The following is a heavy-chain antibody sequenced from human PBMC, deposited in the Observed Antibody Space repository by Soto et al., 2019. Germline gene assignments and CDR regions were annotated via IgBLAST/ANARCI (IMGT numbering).Heavy chain of an antibody. CDR3: ARASGFWSGYYTTYYYYMDV. CDR1: GYTFTGYY. Sequence: TSVKVSCKASGYTFTGYYMHWVRQAPGQGLEWLGWINPNSGGTNYAQKFQGWVTMTRDTPISTAYMELSRLRSDDTAVYYCARASGFWSGYYTTYYYYMDVWGKGTTVTVSS. V-gene: IGHV1-2*04. D-gene: IGHD3-3*01. J-gene: IGHJ6*03. CDR2: INPNSGGT.